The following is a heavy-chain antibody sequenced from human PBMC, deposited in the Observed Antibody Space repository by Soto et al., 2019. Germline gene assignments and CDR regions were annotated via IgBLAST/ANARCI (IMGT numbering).Heavy chain of an antibody. CDR2: ISSSSSTI. Sequence: GGSLRLSCAASGFTFSSYSMNWVRQAPGKGLEWVSYISSSSSTIYYADSVKGRFTISRDNAKNSLYLQMNSLRAEDTAVYYCARARRIAAPLAARFDYWGQGTLVTVSS. CDR1: GFTFSSYS. V-gene: IGHV3-48*01. D-gene: IGHD6-6*01. CDR3: ARARRIAAPLAARFDY. J-gene: IGHJ4*02.